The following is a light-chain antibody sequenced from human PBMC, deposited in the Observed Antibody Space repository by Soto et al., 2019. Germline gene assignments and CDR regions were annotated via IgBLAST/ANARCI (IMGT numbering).Light chain of an antibody. CDR1: QSVSSN. Sequence: EIVMTQSTATLSLSPGERATLSCRASQSVSSNLAWYQQKPGQAPRLLISDASTRATGIPDRFSGSGSGTEFTLTITSLQSEDFAVYYCQHYNDLPLTFGQGTKVEIK. CDR2: DAS. J-gene: IGKJ1*01. V-gene: IGKV3-15*01. CDR3: QHYNDLPLT.